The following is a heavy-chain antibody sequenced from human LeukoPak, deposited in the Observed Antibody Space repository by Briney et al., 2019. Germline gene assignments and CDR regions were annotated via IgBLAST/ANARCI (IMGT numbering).Heavy chain of an antibody. CDR1: GSPFSRFW. D-gene: IGHD5-24*01. CDR2: IDQDERTI. CDR3: AKLLRDATIYDF. V-gene: IGHV3-7*01. Sequence: GGSRRSPVPPPGSPFSRFWMGWSGQPPGRGLEGWASIDQDERTIRYVDSVRGRFTISRGNVKNSLFLQMNSLRVEDTAFYYCAKLLRDATIYDFWGHGVLVTVSS. J-gene: IGHJ4*01.